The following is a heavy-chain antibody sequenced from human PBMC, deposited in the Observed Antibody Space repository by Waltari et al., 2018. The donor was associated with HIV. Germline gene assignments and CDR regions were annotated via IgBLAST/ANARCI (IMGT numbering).Heavy chain of an antibody. CDR1: GGAFNSYS. CDR2: IIPISNTA. D-gene: IGHD3-10*01. Sequence: HPVQSGAEVRKPGSSVRVSCTASGGAFNSYSINWVRQVNGQGREWLGRIIPISNTANNAQKLQGRVTITADKSTSTAYMELSSLKSDDTGVYYCASARETMGVDFESWGQGSLVTFSS. J-gene: IGHJ4*02. CDR3: ASARETMGVDFES. V-gene: IGHV1-69*08.